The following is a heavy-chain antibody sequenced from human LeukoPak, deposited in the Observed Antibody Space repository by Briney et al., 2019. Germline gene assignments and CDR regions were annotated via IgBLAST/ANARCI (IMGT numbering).Heavy chain of an antibody. J-gene: IGHJ6*02. CDR3: LWGSGSYPVYGMAV. D-gene: IGHD3-10*01. V-gene: IGHV1-69*02. Sequence: ASVKVSCKACGDTFSSYSISWVRQAPGQGLEWMGRLMPILCIANYAQKFEGRVTITGDKSTCTAYMELSSLRSKDTAVYYCLWGSGSYPVYGMAVWDQGTTVTVSS. CDR2: LMPILCIA. CDR1: GDTFSSYS.